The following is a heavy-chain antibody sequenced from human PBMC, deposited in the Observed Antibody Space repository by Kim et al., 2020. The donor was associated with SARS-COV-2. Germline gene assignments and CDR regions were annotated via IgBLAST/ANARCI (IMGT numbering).Heavy chain of an antibody. CDR3: SKDKGSFGLSPFDS. CDR1: GFSFRDFG. CDR2: INWKGDTI. V-gene: IGHV3-9*01. J-gene: IGHJ4*02. Sequence: GGSLRLSCATFGFSFRDFGMHWVRQLPGKGLEWVAGINWKGDTINYADSIKGRFTISRDDATSSLSLYLTSLRSEDSALYHCSKDKGSFGLSPFDSWGLG. D-gene: IGHD2-21*02.